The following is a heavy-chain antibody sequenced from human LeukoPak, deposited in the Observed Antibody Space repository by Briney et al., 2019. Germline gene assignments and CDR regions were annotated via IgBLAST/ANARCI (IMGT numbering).Heavy chain of an antibody. Sequence: PGGSLRLSCAASGFTFSTCAMSWVRQAPGKGLEWVSGISGTTSGTYYADSVKGRFTISRDNSKNTLYLQMNSLRAEDTAVYYCATLSGSCFWGQGTLVTVSS. CDR1: GFTFSTCA. V-gene: IGHV3-23*01. J-gene: IGHJ4*02. D-gene: IGHD1-26*01. CDR3: ATLSGSCF. CDR2: ISGTTSGT.